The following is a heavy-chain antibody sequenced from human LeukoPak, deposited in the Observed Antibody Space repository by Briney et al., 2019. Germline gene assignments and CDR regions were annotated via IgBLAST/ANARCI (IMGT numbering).Heavy chain of an antibody. J-gene: IGHJ4*02. CDR2: IYRSGST. Sequence: SETLSLTCAVSGGSISSNYWWSWVRQPPGKGLEWIGEIYRSGSTNYNPSLKSRVTISVDKSKNQFSLKLNSVTAADTAVYYCAGRTSDFSSDYWGQGTLAAVSS. V-gene: IGHV4-4*02. CDR1: GGSISSNYW. D-gene: IGHD3-3*01. CDR3: AGRTSDFSSDY.